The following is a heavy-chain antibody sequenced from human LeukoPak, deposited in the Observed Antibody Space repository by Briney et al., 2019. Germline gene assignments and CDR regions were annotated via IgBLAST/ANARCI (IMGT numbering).Heavy chain of an antibody. D-gene: IGHD3-10*01. CDR3: ARILWFGESHDAFDI. CDR2: IYTSGNA. CDR1: GGSIRSYY. V-gene: IGHV4-4*07. J-gene: IGHJ3*02. Sequence: SETLSLTCTVSGGSIRSYYWSWIRQPAGKGLECIGRIYTSGNANYNPSLKSRVTMSVDTSKNQFSLKLSSVTAADTAMYYCARILWFGESHDAFDIWGQGTMVTVSS.